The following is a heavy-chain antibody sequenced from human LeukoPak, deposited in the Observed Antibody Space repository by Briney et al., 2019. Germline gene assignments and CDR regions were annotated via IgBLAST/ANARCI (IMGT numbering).Heavy chain of an antibody. CDR2: INHSGST. CDR1: GGSFSGYY. D-gene: IGHD3-16*01. J-gene: IGHJ4*02. Sequence: PSETLSLTCAVYGGSFSGYYWSWIRQPPGKGLEWIGEINHSGSTNYNPSLKSQVTISVDTSKNQFSLKLSSVTAADTAVYYCARGNPLGGYYFDYWGQGTLVTVSS. V-gene: IGHV4-34*01. CDR3: ARGNPLGGYYFDY.